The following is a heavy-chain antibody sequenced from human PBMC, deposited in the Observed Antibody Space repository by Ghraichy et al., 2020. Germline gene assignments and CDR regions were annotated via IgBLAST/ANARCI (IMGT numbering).Heavy chain of an antibody. D-gene: IGHD2-21*02. Sequence: SETLSLTCAVYGGSFSGYYWSWIRQPPGKGLEWIGEINHSGSTNYNPSLKSRVTISVDTSKNQFSLKLSSVTAADTAVYYCARGLRCGGDCYHFYYYYYGMDVWGQGTTVTVSS. CDR3: ARGLRCGGDCYHFYYYYYGMDV. V-gene: IGHV4-34*01. CDR1: GGSFSGYY. J-gene: IGHJ6*02. CDR2: INHSGST.